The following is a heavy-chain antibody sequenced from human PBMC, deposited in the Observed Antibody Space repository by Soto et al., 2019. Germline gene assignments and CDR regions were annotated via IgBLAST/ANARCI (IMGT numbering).Heavy chain of an antibody. CDR3: AKDRGIIVKAGDAFDV. D-gene: IGHD3-16*02. CDR2: ISDSGDRT. V-gene: IGHV3-23*01. J-gene: IGHJ3*01. CDR1: GFTLSMSA. Sequence: EVQLMESGGGLVQPGGSLRLSCAGSGFTLSMSAVSWVRQAPGQGLEWVSYISDSGDRTYYADSVKGRFTISRDRSKNTVSLQMNALRAEDTALYYCAKDRGIIVKAGDAFDVWGQGTIVTVSS.